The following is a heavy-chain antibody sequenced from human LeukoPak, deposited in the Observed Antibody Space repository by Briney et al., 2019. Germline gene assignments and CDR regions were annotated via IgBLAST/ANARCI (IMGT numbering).Heavy chain of an antibody. CDR3: TRDIVYLQLEY. J-gene: IGHJ4*02. Sequence: GGSLRLSCAASGFAFTNYWMVWVRQAPGKGLDWVASIGKDGSEKSYVDSVKGRFTISRDNARNSLYLQMSSLRVEDTAVYYCTRDIVYLQLEYWGQGALVTVSS. V-gene: IGHV3-7*01. D-gene: IGHD1-1*01. CDR2: IGKDGSEK. CDR1: GFAFTNYW.